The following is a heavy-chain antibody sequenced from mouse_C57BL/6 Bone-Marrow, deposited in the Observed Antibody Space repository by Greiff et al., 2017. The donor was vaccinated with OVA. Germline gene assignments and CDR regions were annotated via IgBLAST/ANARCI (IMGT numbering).Heavy chain of an antibody. J-gene: IGHJ4*01. Sequence: VQGVESGPELVKPGASVKISCKASGYAFSSSWMNWVKQRPGKGLEWIGRIYPGDGDTNYNGKFKGKATLTADKSSSTAYMQLSSLTSEDSAVYFCARSGANWALGYWGQGTSVTVSS. CDR1: GYAFSSSW. D-gene: IGHD4-1*01. V-gene: IGHV1-82*01. CDR2: IYPGDGDT. CDR3: ARSGANWALGY.